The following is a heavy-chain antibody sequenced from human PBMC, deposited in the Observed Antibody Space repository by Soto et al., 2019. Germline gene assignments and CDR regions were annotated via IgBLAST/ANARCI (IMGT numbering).Heavy chain of an antibody. Sequence: ESGGGLARPGGSLRLSCEASGLNFAGYAMSWVRQAPGKGLDWVSSLSSSGEKTYYSDSVRGRFTISRDNTKNTVYLQMNTLSADDTAVFLCAKGSLFPSIQEKFTNWGQGGVVTVSS. D-gene: IGHD2-21*01. CDR2: LSSSGEKT. J-gene: IGHJ4*02. CDR1: GLNFAGYA. V-gene: IGHV3-23*01. CDR3: AKGSLFPSIQEKFTN.